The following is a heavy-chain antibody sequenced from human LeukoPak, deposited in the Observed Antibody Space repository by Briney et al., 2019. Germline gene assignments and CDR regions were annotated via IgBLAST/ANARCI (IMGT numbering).Heavy chain of an antibody. V-gene: IGHV3-33*06. J-gene: IGHJ4*02. CDR3: VKNYFDSSGYYWFEY. D-gene: IGHD3-22*01. CDR1: GFTFSSYG. CDR2: IRYDGSNK. Sequence: GGSLRLSCAASGFTFSSYGMHWVRQAPGKGLEWVAVIRYDGSNKYYADSVKGRFTISRDNSKNTLYLQMNSLRAEDTALYYCVKNYFDSSGYYWFEYWGQGTLVTVSS.